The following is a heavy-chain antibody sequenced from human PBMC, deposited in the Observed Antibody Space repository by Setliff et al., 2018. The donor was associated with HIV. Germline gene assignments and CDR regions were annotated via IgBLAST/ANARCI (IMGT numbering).Heavy chain of an antibody. V-gene: IGHV4-59*11. J-gene: IGHJ3*01. Sequence: NPSETLSLTCTVSGGSISSHYWSWIRQPPGKGLEWIGGIYYSGSTNYNPSLKSRVTLSLDTSKNQFSLKLTSVTAADTAVYYCAKEGGLYFGMLTHDAIDLWGQGTMVTVSS. D-gene: IGHD3-3*01. CDR3: AKEGGLYFGMLTHDAIDL. CDR1: GGSISSHY. CDR2: IYYSGST.